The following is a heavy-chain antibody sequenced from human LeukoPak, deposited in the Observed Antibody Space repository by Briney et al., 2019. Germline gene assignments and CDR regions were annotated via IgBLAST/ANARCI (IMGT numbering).Heavy chain of an antibody. V-gene: IGHV4-4*02. CDR2: VHLSGAS. D-gene: IGHD1-26*01. Sequence: SGTLSLTCAVSGGSILTTNWWSWARQPPGKGLEWIGEVHLSGASNYNPSLKSRVNMSIDKSKNQLSLELTSVTAADTAIYYCTRESGAFSPFGFWGQGTLVTVSS. CDR1: GGSILTTNW. J-gene: IGHJ4*02. CDR3: TRESGAFSPFGF.